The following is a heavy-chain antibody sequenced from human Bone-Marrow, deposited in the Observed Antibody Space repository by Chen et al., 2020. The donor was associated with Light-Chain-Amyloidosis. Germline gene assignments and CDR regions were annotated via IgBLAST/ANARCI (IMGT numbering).Heavy chain of an antibody. CDR3: ARRRDRYNFDY. D-gene: IGHD1-26*01. CDR2: IYPDDSDA. CDR1: GYTFPNYW. J-gene: IGHJ4*02. V-gene: IGHV5-51*01. Sequence: EQYGPEEKKPGESLKISCKGSGYTFPNYWIGWVRQMPGKGLEWMGVIYPDDSDARYSPSFEGQVTISADKSITTAYLQWRSLKASDTAMYYCARRRDRYNFDYWGQGTLVTVSS.